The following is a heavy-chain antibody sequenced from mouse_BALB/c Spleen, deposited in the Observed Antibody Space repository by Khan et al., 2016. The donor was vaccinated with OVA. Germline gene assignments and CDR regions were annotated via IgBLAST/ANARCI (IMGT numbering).Heavy chain of an antibody. Sequence: EVQLVESGPGLVKPSQSLSLTCTVTGYSITSDYAWNWIRQFPGNTLEWMGYISYSGSTNYNPSLKSRISITLDTSKNQFILQLNSVTTEDTATYYCARDGSRYNYAMDYWGQGTSVTVSS. CDR2: ISYSGST. V-gene: IGHV3-2*02. CDR3: ARDGSRYNYAMDY. J-gene: IGHJ4*01. CDR1: GYSITSDYA. D-gene: IGHD2-3*01.